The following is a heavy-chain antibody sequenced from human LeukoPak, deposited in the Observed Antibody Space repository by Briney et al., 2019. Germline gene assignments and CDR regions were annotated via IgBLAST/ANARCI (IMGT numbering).Heavy chain of an antibody. CDR2: IYYSGST. CDR1: GGSISSYY. V-gene: IGHV4-59*01. J-gene: IGHJ4*02. D-gene: IGHD3-10*01. Sequence: SETLSLTCTVSGGSISSYYGSWTRQPPGKGLEWIGYIYYSGSTNYNPSLKSRVTISVDTSKNQFSLELSSVTAADTAVYYCAREQLYGSGSYDLWGQGTLVTVSS. CDR3: AREQLYGSGSYDL.